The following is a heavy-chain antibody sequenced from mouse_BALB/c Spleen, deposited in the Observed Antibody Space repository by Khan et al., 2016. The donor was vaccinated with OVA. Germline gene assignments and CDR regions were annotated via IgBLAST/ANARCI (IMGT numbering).Heavy chain of an antibody. CDR2: ISSTGST. Sequence: EVQLVESGPGLVKPSQSLSLTCTVTGYSITSDYAWNWIRQFPGNKLEWMGYISSTGSTNYNPSLKSRISITRDTYKNQFFLQLKSVTTEDTATYYCARSLYYSYGYALDCWGRGTSITVSS. D-gene: IGHD2-14*01. J-gene: IGHJ4*01. CDR1: GYSITSDYA. CDR3: ARSLYYSYGYALDC. V-gene: IGHV3-2*02.